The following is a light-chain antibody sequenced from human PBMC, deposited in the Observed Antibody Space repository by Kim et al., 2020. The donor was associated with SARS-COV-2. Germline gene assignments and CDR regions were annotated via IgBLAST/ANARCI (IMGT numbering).Light chain of an antibody. CDR3: QAWDNNNVV. Sequence: SYELTQPPSLSVSPGQTATITCSGDRLGDKYTSWYHQKPGQSPVLVIYNDSRRPSGIPERFSGSNSENTATLTISGTQAIDEADYYCQAWDNNNVVFGGG. J-gene: IGLJ3*02. CDR1: RLGDKY. V-gene: IGLV3-1*01. CDR2: NDS.